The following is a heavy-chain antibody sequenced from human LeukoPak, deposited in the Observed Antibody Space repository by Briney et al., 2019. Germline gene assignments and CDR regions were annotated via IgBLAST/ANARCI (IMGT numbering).Heavy chain of an antibody. V-gene: IGHV3-9*01. CDR2: ISWNSGSI. Sequence: GGSLRLSCAASGFTFEDYAMHWVRQAPGKGLEWVSGISWNSGSIGYADSVKGRFTIPRDNAKNSLYLQMNSLRAEDTALYYCAKGQWELPHDAFDIWGQGTMVTVSS. CDR1: GFTFEDYA. CDR3: AKGQWELPHDAFDI. J-gene: IGHJ3*02. D-gene: IGHD1-26*01.